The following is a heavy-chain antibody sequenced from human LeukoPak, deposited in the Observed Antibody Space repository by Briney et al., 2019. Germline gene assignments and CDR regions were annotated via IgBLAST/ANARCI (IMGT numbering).Heavy chain of an antibody. CDR1: GFTFDDYA. CDR3: AKGRTLYSSSDY. D-gene: IGHD6-6*01. CDR2: ISWNSGSI. Sequence: GRSLRLSCAASGFTFDDYAMHWVRHAPGKGLEWVSGISWNSGSIGYADSVKGRFTISRDNAKNSLYLQMNSLRAEDTALYYCAKGRTLYSSSDYWGQGTLVTVSS. V-gene: IGHV3-9*01. J-gene: IGHJ4*02.